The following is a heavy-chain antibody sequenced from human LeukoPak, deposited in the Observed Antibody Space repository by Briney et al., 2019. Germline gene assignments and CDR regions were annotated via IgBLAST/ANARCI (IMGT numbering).Heavy chain of an antibody. CDR3: ARTDGDYVGWYLDL. J-gene: IGHJ2*01. CDR1: GGSISSYY. D-gene: IGHD4-17*01. CDR2: IYYSGST. Sequence: SETLSLTCTVSGGSISSYYWSWIRQPPGKGLEWIGYIYYSGSTNYNPSLKSRVTISVDTSKNQFSLKLSSVTAADTAVYYCARTDGDYVGWYLDLWGRGTLVTVSS. V-gene: IGHV4-59*01.